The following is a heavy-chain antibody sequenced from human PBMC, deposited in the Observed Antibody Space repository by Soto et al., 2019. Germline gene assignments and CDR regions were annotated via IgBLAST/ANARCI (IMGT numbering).Heavy chain of an antibody. CDR3: ARSRLWEKHFAS. CDR1: GGSASSSNYY. CDR2: IYYSGIT. D-gene: IGHD1-26*01. V-gene: IGHV4-61*01. J-gene: IGHJ1*01. Sequence: SETLSLTCTVSGGSASSSNYYWSWIRQPPGKGVEWIGYIYYSGITIYNPLLQSRATISAHSSRRQFSLNLSSVTAADTAVYYCARSRLWEKHFASWGRGTLVTVSS.